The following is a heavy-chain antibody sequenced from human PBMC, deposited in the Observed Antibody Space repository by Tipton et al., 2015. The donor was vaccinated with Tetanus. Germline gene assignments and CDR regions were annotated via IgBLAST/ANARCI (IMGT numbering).Heavy chain of an antibody. J-gene: IGHJ4*02. CDR1: GGSFSGYY. CDR3: ARFHCSGGSCYSWLYYFDY. CDR2: IYHSGST. V-gene: IGHV4-34*01. Sequence: TLSLTCAVYGGSFSGYYWSWIRQPPGKGLEWIGEIYHSGSTNYNPSLKSRVTISVDKSKNQFSLKLSSVTAADTAVYYCARFHCSGGSCYSWLYYFDYWGQGTLVTVSS. D-gene: IGHD2-15*01.